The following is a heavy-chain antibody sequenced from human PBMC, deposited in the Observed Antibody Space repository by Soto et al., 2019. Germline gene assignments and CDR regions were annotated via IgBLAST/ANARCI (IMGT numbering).Heavy chain of an antibody. J-gene: IGHJ6*02. CDR1: GGSIKSDYY. CDR2: KYYSGAT. V-gene: IGHV4-30-4*01. Sequence: KTSETLSLTCTVSGGSIKSDYYWTWVRQPPGGGLEWMGYKYYSGATDSDPSLKRRVSFSVDMSKNQFSLNLTSVTVADTAVYYCARGRPNYFYYGLDVWGQGIPVTVSS. CDR3: ARGRPNYFYYGLDV.